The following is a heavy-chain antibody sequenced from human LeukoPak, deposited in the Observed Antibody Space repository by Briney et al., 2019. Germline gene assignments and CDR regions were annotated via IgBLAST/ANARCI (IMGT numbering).Heavy chain of an antibody. CDR1: GYTFTSYG. Sequence: GASVKVSCKASGYTFTSYGISWVRQAPGQGLEWMGWINPSGGSTIYAQKFQGRVTMTRDTSTSTVYMELSSLRSEDTAVYYCARSFVATSYYYYMDVWGKGTTVTISS. CDR3: ARSFVATSYYYYMDV. V-gene: IGHV1-46*01. J-gene: IGHJ6*03. CDR2: INPSGGST. D-gene: IGHD5-12*01.